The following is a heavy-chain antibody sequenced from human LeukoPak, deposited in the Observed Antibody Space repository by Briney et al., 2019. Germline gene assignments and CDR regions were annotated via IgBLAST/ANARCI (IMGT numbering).Heavy chain of an antibody. V-gene: IGHV3-21*01. J-gene: IGHJ3*02. CDR1: GFTFSSYS. D-gene: IGHD2-15*01. CDR3: VREHCSGGSCYSDAFDI. Sequence: GGSLRLSCAASGFTFSSYSMNWVRQAPGKGLEWVSSISSSSSYIYYADSVKGRFTISRDNAKNSLYLQMNSLRAEDTAVYYCVREHCSGGSCYSDAFDIWGQGTMVTVSS. CDR2: ISSSSSYI.